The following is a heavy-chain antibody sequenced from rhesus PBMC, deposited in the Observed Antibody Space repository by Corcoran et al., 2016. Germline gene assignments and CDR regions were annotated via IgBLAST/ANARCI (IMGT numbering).Heavy chain of an antibody. CDR3: ARDWTDYGLDY. J-gene: IGHJ4*01. CDR1: GGSVSSSNW. Sequence: QVQLQESGPGLVKPSETLSLTCAVSGGSVSSSNWWSRIRQPPGKGLEWIGYISGSSGSTYYNPSLKSRVTISTDTSKNQFSLKLSSVTAADTAVYYCARDWTDYGLDYWGQGVLVTVSS. CDR2: ISGSSGST. D-gene: IGHD4-29*01. V-gene: IGHV4-65*01.